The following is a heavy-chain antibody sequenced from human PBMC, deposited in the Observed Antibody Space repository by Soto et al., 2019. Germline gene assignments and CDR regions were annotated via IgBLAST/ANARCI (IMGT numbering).Heavy chain of an antibody. CDR2: IYYSGTT. Sequence: SETLSLTCTVSGDSVSSGDYYWTWIRQPPGKGLEWIGNIYYSGTTNYNPSLKSRVTISVDTSKNQVFLKVSSVTAADTAVYYCARVGPLVGRHYGVDVWGPGTTVTVSS. J-gene: IGHJ6*02. CDR1: GDSVSSGDYY. D-gene: IGHD2-2*01. CDR3: ARVGPLVGRHYGVDV. V-gene: IGHV4-61*08.